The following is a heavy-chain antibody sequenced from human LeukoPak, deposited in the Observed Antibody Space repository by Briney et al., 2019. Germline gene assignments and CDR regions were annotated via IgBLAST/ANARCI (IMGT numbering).Heavy chain of an antibody. Sequence: GGSLRLSCAASGFIFTKYWMHWVRQAPGKGLVWVSHVNSDGSATSYADSVKGRFTISGDNAKNTVYLHMNSLRVEDTAVYYCTSFYETNWGQGTLVTVSS. D-gene: IGHD2/OR15-2a*01. CDR1: GFIFTKYW. CDR2: VNSDGSAT. V-gene: IGHV3-74*01. J-gene: IGHJ4*02. CDR3: TSFYETN.